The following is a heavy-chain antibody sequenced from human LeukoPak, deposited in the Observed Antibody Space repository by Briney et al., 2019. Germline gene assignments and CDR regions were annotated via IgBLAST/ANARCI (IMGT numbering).Heavy chain of an antibody. Sequence: SQTLSLTCTVSGGSISSGGYSWSWIRQPPGKGLEWIGYIYHSGSTYYNPSLRSRVTISVDRSKNQFSLKLSSVTAADTAVYYCARTSIAARRANAFDIWGLGTMVTVSS. CDR1: GGSISSGGYS. D-gene: IGHD6-6*01. V-gene: IGHV4-30-2*01. J-gene: IGHJ3*02. CDR2: IYHSGST. CDR3: ARTSIAARRANAFDI.